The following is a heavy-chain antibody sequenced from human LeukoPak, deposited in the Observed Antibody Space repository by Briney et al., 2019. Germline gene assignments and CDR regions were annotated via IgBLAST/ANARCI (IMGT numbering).Heavy chain of an antibody. V-gene: IGHV3-53*04. D-gene: IGHD6-13*01. CDR3: ARLSEAGTTGYYYGMDV. CDR2: IYSGGST. Sequence: GGSLRLSCAASGFTVSSNYMSWVRQAPGKGLEWVSVIYSGGSTYYADSVEGRFTISRHNSKNTLYLQMNSLRAEDTAVYYCARLSEAGTTGYYYGMDVWGQGTTVTVSS. J-gene: IGHJ6*02. CDR1: GFTVSSNY.